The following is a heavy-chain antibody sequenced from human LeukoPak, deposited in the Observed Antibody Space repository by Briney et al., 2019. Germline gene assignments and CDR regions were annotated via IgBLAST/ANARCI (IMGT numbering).Heavy chain of an antibody. D-gene: IGHD3-22*01. V-gene: IGHV3-53*01. CDR2: TYTGGNS. CDR1: GFTVSSIH. CDR3: ARGGRGSAAVVAPRSFDI. Sequence: GGSLRLSCAASGFTVSSIHMVWVRQAPGKGLEWVPVTYTGGNSYYADSVKGRFIISRDISKNTLYLQMNSLRAEDSALYYCARGGRGSAAVVAPRSFDIWGQGTMVTVSS. J-gene: IGHJ3*02.